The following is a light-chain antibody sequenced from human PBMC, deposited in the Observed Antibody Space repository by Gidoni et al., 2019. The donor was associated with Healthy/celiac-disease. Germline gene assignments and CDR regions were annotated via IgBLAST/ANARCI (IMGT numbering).Light chain of an antibody. CDR3: QSYDSSRSGWV. V-gene: IGLV1-40*01. CDR1: SSNIGAGYD. CDR2: DNS. Sequence: QSVLTQPPSVSGAPGQRVTISCTGSSSNIGAGYDVHWYQQLPGTAPNLLIYDNSNRPSGVPDRFSGSKSGTSASLAITGLQAEDEADYYCQSYDSSRSGWVFGGGTKLTVL. J-gene: IGLJ3*02.